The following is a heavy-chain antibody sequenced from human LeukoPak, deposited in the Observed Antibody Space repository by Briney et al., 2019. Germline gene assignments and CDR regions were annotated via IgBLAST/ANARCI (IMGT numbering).Heavy chain of an antibody. CDR1: GGSISTSSYY. Sequence: SETLSLTCTVSGGSISTSSYYWGWIRQPPGKGLEWIGSINYGGTTNYNPSLKSRVTIFVDTSKNQFSLKLRSVTAADTAAYYCARGSYSSSWYYDYWGQGTLVTVSS. J-gene: IGHJ4*02. CDR3: ARGSYSSSWYYDY. CDR2: INYGGTT. V-gene: IGHV4-39*01. D-gene: IGHD6-13*01.